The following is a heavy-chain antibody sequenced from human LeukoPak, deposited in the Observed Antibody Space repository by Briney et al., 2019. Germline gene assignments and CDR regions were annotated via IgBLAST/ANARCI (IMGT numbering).Heavy chain of an antibody. V-gene: IGHV1-69*02. Sequence: SVKVSCKAPVGTFSRYTLNWVRQTPRQGLEWMGRIIPFLGIANYAQKFQGRVTITSDKSTSTAYMEQSSLRSEGTAVYCCAVMYQLLRDYWGQGTLVTVSS. CDR1: VGTFSRYT. CDR2: IIPFLGIA. CDR3: AVMYQLLRDY. D-gene: IGHD2-2*01. J-gene: IGHJ4*02.